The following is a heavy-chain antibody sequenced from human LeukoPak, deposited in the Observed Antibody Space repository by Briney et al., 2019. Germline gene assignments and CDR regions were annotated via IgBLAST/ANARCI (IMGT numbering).Heavy chain of an antibody. CDR2: IIPIFGTA. CDR1: GGTFSSYA. CDR3: AREMGAYSSSWHFDY. Sequence: SVKVSCTASGGTFSSYAISWVRQAPGQGLEWMGGIIPIFGTANYAQKFQGRVTITADESTSTAYMELSSLRSEDTAVYYCAREMGAYSSSWHFDYWGQGTLVTVSS. V-gene: IGHV1-69*13. D-gene: IGHD6-13*01. J-gene: IGHJ4*02.